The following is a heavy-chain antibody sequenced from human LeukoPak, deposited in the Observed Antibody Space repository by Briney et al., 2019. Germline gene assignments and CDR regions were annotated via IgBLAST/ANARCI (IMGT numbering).Heavy chain of an antibody. D-gene: IGHD2-15*01. CDR2: ISSDGSNK. J-gene: IGHJ5*02. Sequence: GGSLRLSCAASGFTFRNYAMHWVRQAPGTGLEWVAVISSDGSNKYYTDSVTGRFTISRDNSNNTLYLQMNSLRPEDTAVYYCVRDRIVVATSNWFDPWGQGTLVTVSS. CDR3: VRDRIVVATSNWFDP. CDR1: GFTFRNYA. V-gene: IGHV3-30*04.